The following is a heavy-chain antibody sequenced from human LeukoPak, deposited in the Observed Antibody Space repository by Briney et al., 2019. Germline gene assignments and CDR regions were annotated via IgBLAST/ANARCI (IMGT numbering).Heavy chain of an antibody. CDR2: ISGSDGST. D-gene: IGHD3-10*01. CDR1: GFSFNSYA. V-gene: IGHV3-23*01. Sequence: GGSLRLSCAASGFSFNSYAMSWVRQAPGKGLEWVSGISGSDGSTYYADSVKGRFTISRDNSKNTLYLQMNSLRAEDMAVYYCAKDGGRGADYWGQGTLVSVSS. J-gene: IGHJ4*02. CDR3: AKDGGRGADY.